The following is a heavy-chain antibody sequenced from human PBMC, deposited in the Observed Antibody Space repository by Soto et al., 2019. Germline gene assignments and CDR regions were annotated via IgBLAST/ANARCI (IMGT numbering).Heavy chain of an antibody. CDR1: GFSFGAYY. Sequence: QVQLVESGGRLVKPGGSLRLSCAASGFSFGAYYMSWIRQAPGKGLEWISFISSSASYRDYADSVRGRFTISRDNVNNSLYLQMNSLTVEDTAVYYCVKDGGDSGSSIAVNWGRGTLVTVSS. J-gene: IGHJ4*02. CDR2: ISSSASYR. V-gene: IGHV3-11*06. D-gene: IGHD1-26*01. CDR3: VKDGGDSGSSIAVN.